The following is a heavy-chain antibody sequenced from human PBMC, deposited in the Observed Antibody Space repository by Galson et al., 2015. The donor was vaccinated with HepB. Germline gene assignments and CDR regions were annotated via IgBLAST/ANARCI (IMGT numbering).Heavy chain of an antibody. Sequence: SLRLSCAASGFSISDHHMAWIRQAPGKGLDYISFITSSSGYTHYADSVKGRFTISRDSAKNSLILQMNNLRVGDTAVYYCARPIYSSGWYYFDNWGQGTLVTVSS. CDR1: GFSISDHH. CDR2: ITSSSGYT. CDR3: ARPIYSSGWYYFDN. J-gene: IGHJ4*02. D-gene: IGHD6-19*01. V-gene: IGHV3-11*06.